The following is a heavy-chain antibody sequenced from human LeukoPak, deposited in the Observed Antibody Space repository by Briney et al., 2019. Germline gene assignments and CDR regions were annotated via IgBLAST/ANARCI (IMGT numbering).Heavy chain of an antibody. CDR3: ASLVVVMTRSLYPPPFDY. V-gene: IGHV1-46*01. J-gene: IGHJ4*02. CDR2: INPSGGST. CDR1: GYTFTSYY. Sequence: EASVEVSCEACGYTFTSYYMHWVRQAPGRGVERMGIINPSGGSTSYAQKCQGRVTMTRDTSTSPVYMERSSLRSEDTAVYYCASLVVVMTRSLYPPPFDYWGQGTLVTVSS. D-gene: IGHD3-22*01.